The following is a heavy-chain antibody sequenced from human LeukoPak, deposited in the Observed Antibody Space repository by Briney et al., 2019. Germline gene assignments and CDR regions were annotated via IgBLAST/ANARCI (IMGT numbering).Heavy chain of an antibody. CDR2: IYTSGST. V-gene: IGHV4-4*07. Sequence: SETLSLTCTVSGGSISSYYWSWIRQPAGKGLEWIGRIYTSGSTNYNPSLKSRVTMSVDTSKNQFSLKLSSVTAADTAVYYCARDKQEIDSYGFSWFDPWSQGTLVTVSS. D-gene: IGHD5-18*01. CDR3: ARDKQEIDSYGFSWFDP. J-gene: IGHJ5*02. CDR1: GGSISSYY.